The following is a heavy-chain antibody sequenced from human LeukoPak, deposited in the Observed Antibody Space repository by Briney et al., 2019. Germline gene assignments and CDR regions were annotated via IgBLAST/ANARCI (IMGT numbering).Heavy chain of an antibody. D-gene: IGHD3-3*01. CDR3: TTGGGVLRFL. CDR1: GFSFSKAW. Sequence: GGSLRLSCTVSGFSFSKAWFSWVRQVPGKGLEWVARIKSKTDGETIDYAAPVRGRFTITRDDSQNTLYLEMKSLKTEDTGVYYCTTGGGVLRFLGGQGTLVTVSS. V-gene: IGHV3-15*01. CDR2: IKSKTDGETI. J-gene: IGHJ4*02.